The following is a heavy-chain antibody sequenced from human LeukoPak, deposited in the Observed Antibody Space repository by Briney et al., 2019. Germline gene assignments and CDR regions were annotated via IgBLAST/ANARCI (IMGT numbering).Heavy chain of an antibody. V-gene: IGHV4-34*01. D-gene: IGHD3-22*01. J-gene: IGHJ4*02. Sequence: SETLSLTCAVYGGSFSGYYWSWIRQPPGKGLEWIGEINHSGSTNYNPSLKSRVTISVDTSKNQFSLKLSSVTAADTAVYYCARHLSGYYLVDYWGQGTLVTVSS. CDR3: ARHLSGYYLVDY. CDR1: GGSFSGYY. CDR2: INHSGST.